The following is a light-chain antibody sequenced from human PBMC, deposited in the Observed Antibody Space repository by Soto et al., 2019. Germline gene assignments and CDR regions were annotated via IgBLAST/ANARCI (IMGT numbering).Light chain of an antibody. CDR1: QSISSW. Sequence: DIQMTQSPSTLSASVGDRVTITCRASQSISSWLAWYQQKPGKAPKLLIYKASSLESGVPSRFSGSGSGTEFTLTISSLQPEDFAAYYCQQYNNWPWTFGQGTKVEIK. CDR3: QQYNNWPWT. V-gene: IGKV1-5*03. J-gene: IGKJ1*01. CDR2: KAS.